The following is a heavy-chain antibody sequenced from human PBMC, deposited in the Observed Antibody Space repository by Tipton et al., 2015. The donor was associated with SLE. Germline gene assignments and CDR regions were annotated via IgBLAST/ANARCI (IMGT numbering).Heavy chain of an antibody. V-gene: IGHV3-30*04. CDR2: ISYDGSNK. D-gene: IGHD1-14*01. J-gene: IGHJ6*02. Sequence: SLRLSCAASGFTFIIYAMHWVRQAPGKGLEWVAVISYDGSNKYYADSVKGRFTISRDNSKNTLYLQMNSLRAEDTAVYYCARSLTSSYYYGMDVWGQGP. CDR3: ARSLTSSYYYGMDV. CDR1: GFTFIIYA.